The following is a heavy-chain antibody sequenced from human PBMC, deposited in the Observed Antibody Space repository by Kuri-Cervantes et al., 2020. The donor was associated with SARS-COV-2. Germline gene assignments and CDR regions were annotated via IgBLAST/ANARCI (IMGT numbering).Heavy chain of an antibody. Sequence: SETLSLTCAVSGYSISIGYYWGWIRQPPGKGLEWIGDIYYSRSTNYNPSLKSRVTISVDTSKNQFSLKLSSVTAADTAVYYCARATRGYSYGSFDYWGQGTLVTVSS. CDR3: ARATRGYSYGSFDY. D-gene: IGHD5-18*01. V-gene: IGHV4-38-2*01. CDR1: GYSISIGYY. J-gene: IGHJ4*02. CDR2: IYYSRST.